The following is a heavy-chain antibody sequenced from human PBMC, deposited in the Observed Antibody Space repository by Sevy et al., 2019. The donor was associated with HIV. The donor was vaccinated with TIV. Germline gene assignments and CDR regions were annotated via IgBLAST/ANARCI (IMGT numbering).Heavy chain of an antibody. CDR2: IYYSGST. D-gene: IGHD6-13*01. CDR1: GGSISSSSYY. J-gene: IGHJ4*02. CDR3: ARRVAAAGTSFDY. Sequence: SDTLSLTCTVSGGSISSSSYYWGWIRQPPGKGLEWIGSIYYSGSTYYNPSLKSRVTISVDTSKNQFSLKLSSVTAADTAVYYCARRVAAAGTSFDYWGQGTLVTVSS. V-gene: IGHV4-39*01.